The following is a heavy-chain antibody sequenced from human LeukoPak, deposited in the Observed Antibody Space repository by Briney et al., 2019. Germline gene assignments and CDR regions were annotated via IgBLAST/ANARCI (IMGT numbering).Heavy chain of an antibody. Sequence: SETLSLTCAVSGGSISSGGYSWSWIRQPPGKGLEWIGYIYHSGSTYYNPSLKSRVTISVDRSKNQSSLKLSSVTAADTAVYYCARDEGYYGSGSFDYWGQGTLVTVSS. CDR2: IYHSGST. D-gene: IGHD3-10*01. CDR1: GGSISSGGYS. J-gene: IGHJ4*02. CDR3: ARDEGYYGSGSFDY. V-gene: IGHV4-30-2*01.